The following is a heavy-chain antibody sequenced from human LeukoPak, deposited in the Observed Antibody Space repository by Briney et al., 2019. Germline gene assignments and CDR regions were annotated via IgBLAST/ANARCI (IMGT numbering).Heavy chain of an antibody. Sequence: GESLILSCAASGFTFSNYDMSWVRQAPGKGLEWVSSITTNSRYIYYADSVKGRFTISRDNAKNSLYLQMNSLRAEDTAVYYCARAGAQQMALRQNWCDPWGQGALVTVPS. V-gene: IGHV3-21*01. J-gene: IGHJ5*02. CDR3: ARAGAQQMALRQNWCDP. CDR2: ITTNSRYI. CDR1: GFTFSNYD. D-gene: IGHD6-13*01.